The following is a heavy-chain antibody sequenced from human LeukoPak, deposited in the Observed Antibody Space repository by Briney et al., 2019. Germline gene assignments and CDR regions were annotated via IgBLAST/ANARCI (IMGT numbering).Heavy chain of an antibody. Sequence: PGGSLRLSCAASGFTFSSYGRHWVRQAPGKGLEWVAVISYDGSNKYYGDSVKGRFTISRDNSKNTMYLQMSSLRAEDTAVYYCAKGSVTRGVDYWGQGTLVTVSS. CDR1: GFTFSSYG. CDR3: AKGSVTRGVDY. CDR2: ISYDGSNK. J-gene: IGHJ4*02. D-gene: IGHD4-17*01. V-gene: IGHV3-30*18.